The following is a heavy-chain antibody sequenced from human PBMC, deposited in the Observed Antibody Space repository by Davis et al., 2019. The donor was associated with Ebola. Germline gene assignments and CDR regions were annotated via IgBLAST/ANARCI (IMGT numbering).Heavy chain of an antibody. V-gene: IGHV4-4*07. CDR1: GGSISSYY. CDR3: AREKDYYYHGLDV. CDR2: IYTTGST. J-gene: IGHJ6*02. Sequence: PSETLSLTCTVSGGSISSYYWSWIRQPAGKGLEWIGRIYTTGSTNYNPSLKSRVTMSVDTSKNQFSLKLSSLTAADTAVYYCAREKDYYYHGLDVWGQGTTVTVSS. D-gene: IGHD2-15*01.